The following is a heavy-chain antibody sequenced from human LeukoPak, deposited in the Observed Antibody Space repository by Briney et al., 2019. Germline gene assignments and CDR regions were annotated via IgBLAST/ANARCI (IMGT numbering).Heavy chain of an antibody. CDR3: AKDRTLGGYSGYDPHYFDY. CDR1: GFTFDDYA. Sequence: GGSLRLSCAASGFTFDDYAMHWVRQGPGKGLEWGSGIRWNSGSIGYADSVKGRFTISRDNAKNSLYLQMNSLRAEDTALYYCAKDRTLGGYSGYDPHYFDYWGQGTLVTVSS. CDR2: IRWNSGSI. V-gene: IGHV3-9*01. D-gene: IGHD5-12*01. J-gene: IGHJ4*02.